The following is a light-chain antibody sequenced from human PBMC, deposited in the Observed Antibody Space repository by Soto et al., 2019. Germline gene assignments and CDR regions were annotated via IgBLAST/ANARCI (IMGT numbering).Light chain of an antibody. J-gene: IGKJ4*01. V-gene: IGKV3-11*01. CDR2: DAS. CDR1: QSISTY. CDR3: QQRSTLPLT. Sequence: ELVATKSPATLSLTPGERATLSCRASQSISTYLAWYQQKPGQAPRLLIYDASNRATGIPARFSGSGSGTDFTLTISSLEPEDFHVYYCQQRSTLPLTFGGGTKVEIK.